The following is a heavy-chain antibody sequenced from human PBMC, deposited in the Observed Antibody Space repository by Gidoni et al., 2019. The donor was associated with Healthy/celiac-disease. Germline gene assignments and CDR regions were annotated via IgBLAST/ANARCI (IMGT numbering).Heavy chain of an antibody. D-gene: IGHD1-26*01. CDR3: ARDSFIGEWELLIWFDP. Sequence: QVQLVASGGGVVQPGRSLRLSCAASGVTFSSYDMHWVRQAPGKGMEWVAVISYDGSNKYYADSVKGRFTISRDNSKNTLYLQMNSLRAEDTAVYYCARDSFIGEWELLIWFDPWGQGTLVTVSS. V-gene: IGHV3-30-3*01. CDR2: ISYDGSNK. J-gene: IGHJ5*02. CDR1: GVTFSSYD.